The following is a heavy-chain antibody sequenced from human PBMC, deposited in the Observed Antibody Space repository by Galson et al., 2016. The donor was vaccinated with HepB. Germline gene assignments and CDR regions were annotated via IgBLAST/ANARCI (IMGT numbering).Heavy chain of an antibody. D-gene: IGHD3-3*02. Sequence: SLRLSCAASGFTFSSYTMNWVRQAPGKGLEWISCINPSNSTIYYADSVKGRFTISRDNARNSLYLQMNSLTDDDTAVYYCARDPSPFNAAPFDYWGQGTLVTVSS. CDR1: GFTFSSYT. J-gene: IGHJ4*02. V-gene: IGHV3-48*02. CDR3: ARDPSPFNAAPFDY. CDR2: INPSNSTI.